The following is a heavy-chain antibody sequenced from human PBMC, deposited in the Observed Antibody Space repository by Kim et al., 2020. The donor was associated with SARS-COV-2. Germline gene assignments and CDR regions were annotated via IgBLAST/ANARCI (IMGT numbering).Heavy chain of an antibody. CDR3: VRGGLVTRTGGFDY. J-gene: IGHJ4*02. V-gene: IGHV3-33*01. Sequence: AESVKGRFTISRDNSKNTLYLEMHSLRADDTAIYYWVRGGLVTRTGGFDYWGQGNLVTVSS. D-gene: IGHD3-10*01.